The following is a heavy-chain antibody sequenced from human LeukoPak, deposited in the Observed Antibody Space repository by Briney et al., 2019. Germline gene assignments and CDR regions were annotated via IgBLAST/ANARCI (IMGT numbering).Heavy chain of an antibody. D-gene: IGHD3-10*01. CDR2: INTDGSIT. J-gene: IGHJ4*02. CDR3: ARDRGPRTGFMVREAYDY. Sequence: GGSLRLSCAASGFTFSDYWIHWVRQAPGKGLVWVSRINTDGSITNYADSVKGRFSISRDNARNTLYLQMSSLRAEDTAVYYCARDRGPRTGFMVREAYDYWGQGTLVTVSS. CDR1: GFTFSDYW. V-gene: IGHV3-74*01.